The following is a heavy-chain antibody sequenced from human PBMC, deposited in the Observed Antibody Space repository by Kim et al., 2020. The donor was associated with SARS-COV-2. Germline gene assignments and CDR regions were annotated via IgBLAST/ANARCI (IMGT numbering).Heavy chain of an antibody. CDR1: GYTFTSYY. CDR3: ARVGGWLHGTPHFDY. CDR2: INPSGGST. J-gene: IGHJ4*02. D-gene: IGHD5-12*01. V-gene: IGHV1-46*01. Sequence: ASVKVSCKASGYTFTSYYMHWVRQAPGQGLEWMGIINPSGGSTSYAQKFQGRVTMTRDTSTSTVYMELSSLRSEDTAVYYCARVGGWLHGTPHFDYWGQGTLVTVSS.